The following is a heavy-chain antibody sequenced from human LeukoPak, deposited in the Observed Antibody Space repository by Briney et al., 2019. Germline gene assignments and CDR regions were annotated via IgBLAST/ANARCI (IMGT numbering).Heavy chain of an antibody. D-gene: IGHD3-10*01. CDR1: GGTFSSYA. Sequence: SVTVSCTASGGTFSSYATSWVRQAPGQGLEWMGGIIPIFGTANYAQKFQGRVTITADESTSTAYMELSSLRSEDTAVYYCARVPSGAYYFDYWGQGTLVTVSS. V-gene: IGHV1-69*13. CDR2: IIPIFGTA. J-gene: IGHJ4*02. CDR3: ARVPSGAYYFDY.